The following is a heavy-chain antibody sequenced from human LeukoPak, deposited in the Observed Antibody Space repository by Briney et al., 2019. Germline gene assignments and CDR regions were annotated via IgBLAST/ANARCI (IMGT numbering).Heavy chain of an antibody. CDR1: GVSISSSNW. D-gene: IGHD4-23*01. J-gene: IGHJ3*02. CDR2: IYHSGST. Sequence: SETLSLTCAVSGVSISSSNWWSWVRQPPGKGLEWIGEIYHSGSTNYNPSLKSRVTISVDTSKNQFSLKLSSVTAADTAVYYCAREKVQAYYGGPDAFDIWGQGTMVTVSS. CDR3: AREKVQAYYGGPDAFDI. V-gene: IGHV4-4*02.